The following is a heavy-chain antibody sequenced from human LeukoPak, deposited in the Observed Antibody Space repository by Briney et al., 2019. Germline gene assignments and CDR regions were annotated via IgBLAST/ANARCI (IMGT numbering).Heavy chain of an antibody. CDR3: AKDRTSSGYSTLFDY. V-gene: IGHV3-23*01. Sequence: GGSLRLFCAASGFTFSSYAMSWVRQAPGKGLEWVSAISGSSGSTYYADSVKGRFTISRDNSKNTLYLQMNSLRAEDTAVYYCAKDRTSSGYSTLFDYGDQGTLVTVSS. D-gene: IGHD3-22*01. J-gene: IGHJ4*02. CDR1: GFTFSSYA. CDR2: ISGSSGST.